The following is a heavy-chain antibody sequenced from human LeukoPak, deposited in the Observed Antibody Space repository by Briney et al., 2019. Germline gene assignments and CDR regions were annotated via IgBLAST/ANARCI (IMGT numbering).Heavy chain of an antibody. CDR2: IYYSGST. V-gene: IGHV4-59*12. Sequence: PSETLSLTCTVSGGSISSYYWSWIRQPPGKGLEWIGYIYYSGSTNYNPSLKSRVTISVDTSKNQFSLKLSSVTAADTAVYYCARDFLQGTRGNTGGSFDYWGQGILVTVSS. CDR1: GGSISSYY. J-gene: IGHJ4*02. CDR3: ARDFLQGTRGNTGGSFDY. D-gene: IGHD3-16*01.